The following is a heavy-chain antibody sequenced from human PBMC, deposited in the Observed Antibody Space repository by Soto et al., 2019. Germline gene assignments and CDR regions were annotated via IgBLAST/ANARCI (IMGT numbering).Heavy chain of an antibody. J-gene: IGHJ4*02. CDR1: GFTFSGSA. V-gene: IGHV3-73*02. CDR2: IRSKANSYAT. CDR3: TRLAPTIFGVVGPDY. Sequence: EVQLVESGGGLVQPGGSLKLSCAASGFTFSGSAMHWVRQASGKGLEWVGRIRSKANSYATAYAASVKGRCTISRDDSKNTAYLQMNSLKTEDTAVYYCTRLAPTIFGVVGPDYWGQGTLVTVSS. D-gene: IGHD3-3*01.